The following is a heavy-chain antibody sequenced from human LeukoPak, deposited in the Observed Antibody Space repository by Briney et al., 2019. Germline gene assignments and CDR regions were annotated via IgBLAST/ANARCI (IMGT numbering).Heavy chain of an antibody. CDR3: PRQTVND. D-gene: IGHD4-17*01. CDR2: INKDGSEK. V-gene: IGHV3-7*01. Sequence: GGSLRLSCAASGVTFSNYWMSWIRQAPGKGLEWVANINKDGSEKYYVDPVKGRFTISRDNDKHSLYLQINILSVEDTAGYYSPRQTVNDWGQGTLVTVSS. J-gene: IGHJ4*02. CDR1: GVTFSNYW.